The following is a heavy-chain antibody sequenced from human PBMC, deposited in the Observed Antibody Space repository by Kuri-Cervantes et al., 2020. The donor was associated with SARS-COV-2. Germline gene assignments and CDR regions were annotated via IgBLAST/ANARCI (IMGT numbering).Heavy chain of an antibody. Sequence: LSLTCAASGFTFDDYGMSWVRQAPGKGLEWVSGINWNGGSTGYADSVKGRFTISRDNAKNSLYLRMNSLRAEDTALYYCAREGHYDFWSGYYEGYWFDPWGQGTLVTVSS. J-gene: IGHJ5*02. CDR3: AREGHYDFWSGYYEGYWFDP. CDR1: GFTFDDYG. V-gene: IGHV3-20*04. CDR2: INWNGGST. D-gene: IGHD3-3*01.